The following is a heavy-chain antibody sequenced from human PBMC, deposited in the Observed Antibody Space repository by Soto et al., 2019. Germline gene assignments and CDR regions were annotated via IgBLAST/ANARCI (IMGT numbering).Heavy chain of an antibody. CDR2: IIPILGIA. CDR3: AREYIVVVPAASTRFDP. V-gene: IGHV1-69*04. D-gene: IGHD2-2*01. Sequence: SVKVSCKASGGTFSSYTISWVRQAPGQGLEWMGRIIPILGIANYAQKFQGRVTITADKSTSTAYMELSSLRSEDTAVYYCAREYIVVVPAASTRFDPWGQGTLVTVSS. J-gene: IGHJ5*02. CDR1: GGTFSSYT.